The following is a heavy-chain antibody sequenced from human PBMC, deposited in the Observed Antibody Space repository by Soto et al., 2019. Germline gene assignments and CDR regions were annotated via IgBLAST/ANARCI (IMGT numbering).Heavy chain of an antibody. J-gene: IGHJ4*02. V-gene: IGHV3-23*01. CDR1: GFTFSNYA. CDR3: AKERLGRGADY. Sequence: EVQLLESGGGLVQPGGSLRLSCAASGFTFSNYAMSWVRQTPGKGLEWVSTISGGGGNTYYPDSVKGRFTISRDNSKDTVYLQMNSLLAEDMAIYYCAKERLGRGADYWGQGALVTVTS. CDR2: ISGGGGNT.